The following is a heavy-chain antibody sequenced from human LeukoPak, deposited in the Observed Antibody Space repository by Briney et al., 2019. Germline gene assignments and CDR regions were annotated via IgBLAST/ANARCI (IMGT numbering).Heavy chain of an antibody. CDR3: ASLYDYSGYSDFDY. V-gene: IGHV3-7*01. J-gene: IGHJ4*02. CDR2: IKQDGSEK. CDR1: GFTFSSYS. Sequence: GGSLRHSCAASGFTFSSYSMNWVRQAPGKGLEWVANIKQDGSEKYYVDSLMGRFTISRDNAKSSLYLHMSSLRAEDTAVYYCASLYDYSGYSDFDYWGQGTLVTVSS. D-gene: IGHD4-23*01.